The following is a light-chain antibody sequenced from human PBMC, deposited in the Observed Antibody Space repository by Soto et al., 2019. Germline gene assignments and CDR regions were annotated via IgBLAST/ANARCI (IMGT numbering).Light chain of an antibody. J-gene: IGLJ1*01. CDR3: SSYAGSDNLV. CDR2: EVN. CDR1: SNDVGTYNY. Sequence: QSALTQPPSASGSPGQSVTISCTGTSNDVGTYNYVSWYQQHPGKAPKLFIYEVNKRPSGVPDRFSGSKSGNTASLTISGLQAEDEADYYCSSYAGSDNLVFGSGTKLTVL. V-gene: IGLV2-8*01.